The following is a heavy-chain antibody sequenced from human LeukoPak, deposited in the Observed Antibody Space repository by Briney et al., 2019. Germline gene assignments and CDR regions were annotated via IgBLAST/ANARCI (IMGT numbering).Heavy chain of an antibody. CDR2: INPNSGGT. CDR3: ARVPPFGVQLERRDFDY. V-gene: IGHV1-2*02. Sequence: ASVKVSCKASGGTFSSYAISWVRQAPGQGLEWMGWINPNSGGTNYAQKFQGRVTMTRDTSISTAYMELSRLRSDDTAVYYCARVPPFGVQLERRDFDYWGQGTLVTVSS. D-gene: IGHD1-1*01. CDR1: GGTFSSYA. J-gene: IGHJ4*02.